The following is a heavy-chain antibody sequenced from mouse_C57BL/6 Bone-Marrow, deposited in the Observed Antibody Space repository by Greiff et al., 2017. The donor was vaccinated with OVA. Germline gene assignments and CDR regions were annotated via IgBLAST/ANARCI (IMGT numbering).Heavy chain of an antibody. Sequence: EVQLVESGGDLVKPGGSLKLSCAASGFTFSSYGMSWVRQTPDKRLEWVATISSGGSYTYYPDSVKGRFTISRDNATNTLYLQMSSLKSEDTAMYYCARQKPPTFAYWGQGTLVTVSA. CDR3: ARQKPPTFAY. J-gene: IGHJ3*01. V-gene: IGHV5-6*01. CDR1: GFTFSSYG. CDR2: ISSGGSYT.